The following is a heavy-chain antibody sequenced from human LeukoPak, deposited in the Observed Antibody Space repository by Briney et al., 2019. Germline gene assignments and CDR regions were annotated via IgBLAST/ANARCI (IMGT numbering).Heavy chain of an antibody. Sequence: GGSLRLSCAASGFTFSSYAMHWIRQAPGKGLEYVSAISSNGGSTYYANSVKGRFTISRDNSKNTLYLQMNSLRAEDTAVYYCAKDYGYYDFWSGYYPDYWGQGTLVTVSS. D-gene: IGHD3-3*01. V-gene: IGHV3-64*01. CDR3: AKDYGYYDFWSGYYPDY. CDR1: GFTFSSYA. CDR2: ISSNGGST. J-gene: IGHJ4*02.